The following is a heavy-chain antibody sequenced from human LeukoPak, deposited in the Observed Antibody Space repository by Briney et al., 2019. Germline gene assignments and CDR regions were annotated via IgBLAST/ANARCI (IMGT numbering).Heavy chain of an antibody. CDR2: IVVGSGNT. CDR1: GFTFTSSA. V-gene: IGHV1-58*02. CDR3: AAYYYDSSGFPYYFDY. J-gene: IGHJ4*02. D-gene: IGHD3-22*01. Sequence: GASVKVSCKASGFTFTSSAMQWVRQARGQRLEWIGWIVVGSGNTNYAQKFQERVTITRDMSTSTAYMELSSLRSEDTAVYYCAAYYYDSSGFPYYFDYWGQGTLVTVSS.